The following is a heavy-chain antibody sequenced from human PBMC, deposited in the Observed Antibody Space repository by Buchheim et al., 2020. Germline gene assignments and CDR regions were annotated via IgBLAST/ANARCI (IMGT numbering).Heavy chain of an antibody. V-gene: IGHV3-30-3*01. D-gene: IGHD6-13*01. CDR2: ISSDESNK. J-gene: IGHJ4*02. CDR1: GFTFSSYA. CDR3: VRKSHSGIAAAGDYFEY. Sequence: QVQLVESGGGVVQPGRSLRLSCAASGFTFSSYAMHWVRQAPGKGLEWVAVISSDESNKYYADSVKGRLTIARDNSKNTLYLQMNSLRTEDTAIYYCVRKSHSGIAAAGDYFEYWGQGTL.